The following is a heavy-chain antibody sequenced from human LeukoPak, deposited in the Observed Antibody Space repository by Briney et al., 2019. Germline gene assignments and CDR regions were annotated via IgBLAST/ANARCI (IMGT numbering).Heavy chain of an antibody. CDR1: GGSISAYY. CDR3: ARTYYYDSSGYYPGYFDY. Sequence: SETLSLTCTVSGGSISAYYWSWIRQPAGKGLEWIGRIYVSGSTNYNPSLMSRGTMSLDTSKNQFSLKLSSVTAADTAVYYCARTYYYDSSGYYPGYFDYWGQGTLVTVSS. V-gene: IGHV4-4*07. CDR2: IYVSGST. D-gene: IGHD3-22*01. J-gene: IGHJ4*02.